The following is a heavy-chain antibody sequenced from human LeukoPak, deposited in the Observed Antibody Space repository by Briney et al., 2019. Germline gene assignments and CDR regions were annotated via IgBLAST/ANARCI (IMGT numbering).Heavy chain of an antibody. CDR1: GGSISSSSYY. J-gene: IGHJ4*02. D-gene: IGHD4-11*01. CDR3: AKDRGSTERYYFDY. V-gene: IGHV4-39*07. CDR2: IYYSGST. Sequence: PSETLSLTCTVSGGSISSSSYYWGWIRQPPGKGLEWIGSIYYSGSTYYNPSLKSRVTISVDTSKNQFSLKLSSVTAADTAVYYCAKDRGSTERYYFDYWGQGTLVTVSS.